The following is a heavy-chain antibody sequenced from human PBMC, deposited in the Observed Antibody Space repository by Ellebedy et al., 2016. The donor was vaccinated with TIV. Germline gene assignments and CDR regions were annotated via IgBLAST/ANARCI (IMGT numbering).Heavy chain of an antibody. CDR3: VRDGAYGDYSPGYYGMDV. CDR2: INQDGSRI. Sequence: GGSLRLSCAASGFTFNSYWMSWVRQGPGKGLEWVANINQDGSRIYYVDSVKGRFTISRDNAKNSVYLRMNTLGVEDTAFYHCVRDGAYGDYSPGYYGMDVWGQGTTVTVSS. CDR1: GFTFNSYW. V-gene: IGHV3-7*03. J-gene: IGHJ6*02. D-gene: IGHD3-22*01.